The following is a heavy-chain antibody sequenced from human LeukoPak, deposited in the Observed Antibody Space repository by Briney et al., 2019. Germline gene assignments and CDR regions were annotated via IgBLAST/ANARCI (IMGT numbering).Heavy chain of an antibody. V-gene: IGHV3-30*18. CDR2: ISYDGSNK. CDR3: AKGASSPPLYGMDV. D-gene: IGHD6-19*01. CDR1: GFTFSSYG. Sequence: GGSLRLSCAASGFTFSSYGMHWVRQAPGKGLEWVAVISYDGSNKYYADSVKGRFTISRDNSKNTLYLQMNSLRAEDTAVYYCAKGASSPPLYGMDVWGQGTTVTLSS. J-gene: IGHJ6*02.